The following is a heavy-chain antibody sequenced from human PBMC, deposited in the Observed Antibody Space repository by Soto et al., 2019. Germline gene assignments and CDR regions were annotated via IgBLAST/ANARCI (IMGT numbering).Heavy chain of an antibody. CDR3: ARELDLGYCSGGSCYFGYYGMDV. CDR1: GGTFSSYA. J-gene: IGHJ6*02. Sequence: QVQLVQSGAEVKKPGSSVKVSCKASGGTFSSYAISWVRQAPGQGLEWMGGIIPIFGTANYAQKFQGRGTITADESTSTAYMELSSLRSEDTAVYYCARELDLGYCSGGSCYFGYYGMDVWGQGTTVTVSS. V-gene: IGHV1-69*01. CDR2: IIPIFGTA. D-gene: IGHD2-15*01.